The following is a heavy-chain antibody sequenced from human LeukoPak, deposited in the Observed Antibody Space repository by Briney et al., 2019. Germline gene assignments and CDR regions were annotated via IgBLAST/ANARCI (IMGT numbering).Heavy chain of an antibody. V-gene: IGHV3-23*01. CDR3: AKSREGYYFDY. CDR1: GFTFSGYA. Sequence: PGGSLRLSCATSGFTFSGYAMNWVRQAPGKGLEWVSRISDSGGTLHHADSVQGRFTMSRDNSKNTLYLQMNSLRAEDTAVYYCAKSREGYYFDYWGQGTLVTVSS. CDR2: ISDSGGTL. J-gene: IGHJ4*02. D-gene: IGHD5-24*01.